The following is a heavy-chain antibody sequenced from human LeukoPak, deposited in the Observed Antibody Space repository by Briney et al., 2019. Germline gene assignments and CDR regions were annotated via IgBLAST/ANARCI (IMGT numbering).Heavy chain of an antibody. Sequence: ASVKVSCKVSGYTLTELSMHWARQAPGKGLEWMGGFDPEDGETIYAQKFQGRVTMTEDTSTDTAYMELSSLRSEDTAVYYCATLAYYDSSGRDAFDIWGQGTMVTVSS. J-gene: IGHJ3*02. CDR2: FDPEDGET. CDR1: GYTLTELS. V-gene: IGHV1-24*01. D-gene: IGHD3-22*01. CDR3: ATLAYYDSSGRDAFDI.